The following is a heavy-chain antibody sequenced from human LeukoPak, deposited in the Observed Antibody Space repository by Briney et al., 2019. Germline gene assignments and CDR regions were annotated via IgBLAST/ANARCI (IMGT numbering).Heavy chain of an antibody. CDR1: GFTFDDYA. V-gene: IGHV3-43*02. CDR2: ISGDGGST. J-gene: IGHJ4*02. D-gene: IGHD6-19*01. CDR3: AKGRIAVAGYFDY. Sequence: GGSLRLSCAASGFTFDDYAMHWVRQAPRQVLEWVSLISGDGGSTYYADSVKGRFSISRDNSKNSLYLQMNSLRTEDTALYYCAKGRIAVAGYFDYWGQGTLVTVSS.